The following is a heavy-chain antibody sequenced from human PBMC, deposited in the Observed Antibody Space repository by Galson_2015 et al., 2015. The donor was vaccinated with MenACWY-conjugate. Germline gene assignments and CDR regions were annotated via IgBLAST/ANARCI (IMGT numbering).Heavy chain of an antibody. D-gene: IGHD2-15*01. J-gene: IGHJ4*02. Sequence: SVKVSCKASGYTFTNYGINWVRQAPGQGLEWMGWISAYNGNTNYAQKVQDRVTMTTDTSTSTAYMELRSLRSDDTAVYYCARLGYCSGGSCFFYIDYWGQGTLVTVSS. V-gene: IGHV1-18*01. CDR1: GYTFTNYG. CDR2: ISAYNGNT. CDR3: ARLGYCSGGSCFFYIDY.